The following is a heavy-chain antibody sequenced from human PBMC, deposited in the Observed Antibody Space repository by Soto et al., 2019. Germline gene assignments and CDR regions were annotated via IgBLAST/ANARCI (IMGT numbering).Heavy chain of an antibody. Sequence: ASVEVSCKASGYTFTSYGISWVRQAPGQGLEWMGWISAYNGNTNYAQKLQGRVTMTTDTSTSTAYMELRSLRSDDTAVYYCARDPPFRRFWSKTKRYWFDPWGQGPMVTVSS. CDR2: ISAYNGNT. CDR3: ARDPPFRRFWSKTKRYWFDP. J-gene: IGHJ5*02. D-gene: IGHD3-3*01. V-gene: IGHV1-18*01. CDR1: GYTFTSYG.